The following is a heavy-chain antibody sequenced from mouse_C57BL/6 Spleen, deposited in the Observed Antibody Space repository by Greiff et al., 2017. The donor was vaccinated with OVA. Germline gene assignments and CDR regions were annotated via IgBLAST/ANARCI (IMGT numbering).Heavy chain of an antibody. V-gene: IGHV5-17*01. D-gene: IGHD4-1*01. CDR2: ISSGSSTI. CDR3: ARRLTGSAMDY. Sequence: EVMLVESGGGLVKPGGSLKLSCAASGFTFSDYGMHWVRQAPEKGLEWVAYISSGSSTIYYADTVKGRFTITRANAKITLFLQMTSLRSEDTAMYYCARRLTGSAMDYWGQGTSVTVSS. J-gene: IGHJ4*01. CDR1: GFTFSDYG.